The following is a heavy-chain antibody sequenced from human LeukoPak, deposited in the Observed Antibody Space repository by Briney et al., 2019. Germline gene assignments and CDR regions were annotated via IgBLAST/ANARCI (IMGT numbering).Heavy chain of an antibody. J-gene: IGHJ4*02. Sequence: SVKVSCKASGYTFTDYYMHLVQQAPGQALEWMGWINPNICGTKYAQKFQGRVTMTRDTCISTAYMDLGALRSDDTAVYYCSRVRGGGSGTYYILYWGQGSLVTVSS. V-gene: IGHV1-2*02. CDR2: INPNICGT. CDR1: GYTFTDYY. D-gene: IGHD3-10*01. CDR3: SRVRGGGSGTYYILY.